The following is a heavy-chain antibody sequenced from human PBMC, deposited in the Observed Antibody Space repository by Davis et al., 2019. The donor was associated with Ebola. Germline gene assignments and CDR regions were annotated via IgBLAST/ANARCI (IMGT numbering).Heavy chain of an antibody. CDR2: ISGSGGST. CDR3: ARDNDYIWRSYRYDY. CDR1: GFTFTNYA. J-gene: IGHJ4*02. Sequence: GESLKISCAASGFTFTNYAMSWVRQAPGKGLEWVSGISGSGGSTYYADSVKGRFTISRDNSKNTLYLQMNSLRAEDTAVYYCARDNDYIWRSYRYDYWGQGTLVTVSS. V-gene: IGHV3-23*01. D-gene: IGHD3-16*02.